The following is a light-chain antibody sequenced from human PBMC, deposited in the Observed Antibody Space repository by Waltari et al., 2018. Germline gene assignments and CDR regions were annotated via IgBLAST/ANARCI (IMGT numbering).Light chain of an antibody. CDR2: QDN. V-gene: IGLV3-1*01. CDR3: QAWDSSTAI. CDR1: QLVNKY. J-gene: IGLJ2*01. Sequence: SYELTQPPSVSVSPGQTATSTFSVAQLVNKYAGWYHHQPGQSPVLVIYQDNKRPSGIPERFSGSNSGNTATLTISGTQAVSEADYYCQAWDSSTAIFGGGTKLTVL.